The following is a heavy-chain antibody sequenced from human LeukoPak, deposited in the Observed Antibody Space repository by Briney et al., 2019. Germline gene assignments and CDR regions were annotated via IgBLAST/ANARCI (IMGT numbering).Heavy chain of an antibody. J-gene: IGHJ4*02. CDR1: GFTFSDPD. D-gene: IGHD1-26*01. CDR2: IRNKANNYNT. Sequence: GGSLRLSCAAPGFTFSDPDMDWVRQAPGKGLEWVGRIRNKANNYNTEYAASVRGRFTISRDDSKNSVYLQMNSLRIEDTAVYYCTRLVGANFWGQGTLVTVSS. V-gene: IGHV3-72*01. CDR3: TRLVGANF.